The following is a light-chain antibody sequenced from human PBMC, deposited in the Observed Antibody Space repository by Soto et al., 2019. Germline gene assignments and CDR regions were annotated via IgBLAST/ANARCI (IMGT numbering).Light chain of an antibody. V-gene: IGKV3-15*01. J-gene: IGKJ5*01. CDR3: QQYNNWPPIT. Sequence: EIVLTQSPATLSLSPGERATLSCRASQSVSSSYLAWYQQKPGQAPRLLIYGASTRATGIPVRFSGRWSGTDFTLTISSLQSEDSADYYCQQYNNWPPITFGQGTRLEIK. CDR2: GAS. CDR1: QSVSSSY.